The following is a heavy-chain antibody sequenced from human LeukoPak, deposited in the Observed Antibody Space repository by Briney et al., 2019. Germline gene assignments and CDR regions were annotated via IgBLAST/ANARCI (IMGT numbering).Heavy chain of an antibody. J-gene: IGHJ4*02. CDR2: VSQSGST. Sequence: SETLSLTCTVSGGSISSSSYYWGWIRQPPGKGLEWIGEVSQSGSTNYNPSLKSRVTISLHTSKNQFSLKLSSMTAADTAVYYCARDRHWTNDWVFDYWGQGTLVTVSS. CDR3: ARDRHWTNDWVFDY. CDR1: GGSISSSSYY. D-gene: IGHD1/OR15-1a*01. V-gene: IGHV4-39*07.